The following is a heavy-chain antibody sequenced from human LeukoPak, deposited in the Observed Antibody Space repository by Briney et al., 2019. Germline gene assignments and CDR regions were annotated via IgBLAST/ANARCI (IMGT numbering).Heavy chain of an antibody. CDR2: IYYSGST. D-gene: IGHD5-18*01. Sequence: PSETLSHTCMVSLGSISISIYYTGCIRQPPGKGLEWIGSIYYSGSTYYNPSLKSRVTISVDTSKNQFSLKLSSMTAADTAVYYCVILGDTPYTFDYWGQGTLVTVSS. V-gene: IGHV4-39*01. CDR1: LGSISISIYY. J-gene: IGHJ4*02. CDR3: VILGDTPYTFDY.